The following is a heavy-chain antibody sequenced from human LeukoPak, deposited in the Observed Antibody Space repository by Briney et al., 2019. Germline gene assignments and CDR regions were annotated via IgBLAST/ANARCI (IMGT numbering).Heavy chain of an antibody. J-gene: IGHJ4*02. V-gene: IGHV3-23*01. Sequence: GGSLRLSCAASGFTFSSYAMSWVRQAPGKGLEWVSAISGSGGSTYYADSVKGRFTISRDNSKNTLYLQMDSLRAEDTAVYYCAKRALMGSGSYYYFDYWGQGTLVTVSS. CDR2: ISGSGGST. CDR1: GFTFSSYA. CDR3: AKRALMGSGSYYYFDY. D-gene: IGHD3-10*01.